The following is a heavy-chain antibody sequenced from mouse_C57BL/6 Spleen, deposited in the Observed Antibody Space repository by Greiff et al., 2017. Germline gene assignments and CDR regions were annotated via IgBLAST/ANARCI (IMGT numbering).Heavy chain of an antibody. CDR1: GFNIKDYY. CDR2: IDPEDGET. D-gene: IGHD2-1*01. J-gene: IGHJ3*01. CDR3: ARSGYGNPEWFAY. Sequence: VQLQQSGAVLVKPGASVKLSCTASGFNIKDYYMNWVKQRTEQGLEWIGRIDPEDGETKYAPKFQGKATITADTSSNTAYLQLRSLTSEDAAVYYCARSGYGNPEWFAYWGQGTLVTVSA. V-gene: IGHV14-2*01.